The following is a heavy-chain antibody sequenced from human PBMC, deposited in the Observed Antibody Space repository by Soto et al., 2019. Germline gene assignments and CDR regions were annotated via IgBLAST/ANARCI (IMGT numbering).Heavy chain of an antibody. CDR2: IRGSGGRS. Sequence: EVQLLDSGGGLVQPGGSLRLSCAASGFTFSNYAMTWVRQGPGKGLEWVSGIRGSGGRSDYADSGKGRFTISRDNSKSTLYLQMNSLRAEDTAVYYCAKAYFVWSSEQPYYFDYWGQGTLVTVSS. J-gene: IGHJ4*02. CDR3: AKAYFVWSSEQPYYFDY. D-gene: IGHD3-16*01. CDR1: GFTFSNYA. V-gene: IGHV3-23*01.